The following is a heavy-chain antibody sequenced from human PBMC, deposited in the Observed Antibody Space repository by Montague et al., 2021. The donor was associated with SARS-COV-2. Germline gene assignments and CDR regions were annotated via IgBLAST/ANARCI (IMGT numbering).Heavy chain of an antibody. D-gene: IGHD3-10*01. J-gene: IGHJ6*02. CDR1: GGSFSGYY. Sequence: SETLSLTCAVYGGSFSGYYWSWIRQPPGKGLEWIGEINHSGSTKYNPSLKSRVTISVDTSKNQFSLKLSSVTVADTAVCYCARVRYYGSGTSLGMDVWGQGTTVTVSS. CDR3: ARVRYYGSGTSLGMDV. V-gene: IGHV4-34*01. CDR2: INHSGST.